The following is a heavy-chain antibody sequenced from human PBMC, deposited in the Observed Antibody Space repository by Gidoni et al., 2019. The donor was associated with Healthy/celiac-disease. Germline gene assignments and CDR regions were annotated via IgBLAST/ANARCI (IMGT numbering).Heavy chain of an antibody. Sequence: QVQLQQWGAGLLKPSETLSLTCAVYGGSFRGYYWSWIRQPPGKGLEWIGEINHSGSTNYNPSLKSRVTISVDTSKNQFSLKLSSVTAADTAVYYCARGGIAARPRGFDYWGQGTLVTVSS. J-gene: IGHJ4*02. CDR3: ARGGIAARPRGFDY. CDR2: INHSGST. V-gene: IGHV4-34*01. D-gene: IGHD6-6*01. CDR1: GGSFRGYY.